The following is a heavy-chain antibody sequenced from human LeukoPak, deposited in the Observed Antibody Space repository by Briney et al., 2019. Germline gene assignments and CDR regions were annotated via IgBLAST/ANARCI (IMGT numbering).Heavy chain of an antibody. J-gene: IGHJ3*02. D-gene: IGHD2-21*02. V-gene: IGHV4-34*01. CDR3: ARGGTYCGRDCYSYAFDI. CDR2: INHSGST. CDR1: GGSFSSYY. Sequence: SETLSLTCAAYGGSFSSYYWSWIRQPPGKGLEWIGEINHSGSTNYNPSLKSRVTISVDTSKNQFSLKLSSVTAADTAVYYCARGGTYCGRDCYSYAFDIWGQGTMVTV.